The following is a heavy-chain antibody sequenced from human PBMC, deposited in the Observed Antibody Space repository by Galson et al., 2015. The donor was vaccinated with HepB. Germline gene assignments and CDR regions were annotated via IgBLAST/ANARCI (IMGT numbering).Heavy chain of an antibody. J-gene: IGHJ4*02. D-gene: IGHD6-19*01. CDR2: ISHDGSDK. CDR3: AKDRWTRRVALGGSDY. CDR1: GFTFSSYG. V-gene: IGHV3-30*18. Sequence: SLRLSCAASGFTFSSYGMHWVRQAPGKGLEWVAIISHDGSDKFYADSVRGRLSISRDNTANALFLVMNNLRGDDTGAYYCAKDRWTRRVALGGSDYWGQGTVVTVSS.